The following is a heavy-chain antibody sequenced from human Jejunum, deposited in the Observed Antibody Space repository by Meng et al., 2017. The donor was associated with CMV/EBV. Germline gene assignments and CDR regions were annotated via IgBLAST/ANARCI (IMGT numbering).Heavy chain of an antibody. CDR3: ARVPSSSGCNWFDP. CDR1: GSISSGDCY. CDR2: IYYRGST. Sequence: GSISSGDCYWSWIRQPPGKGLEWVASIYYRGSTYYNPSLKSRLTISVDASKNHFSLNLSSVTAADTAVYYCARVPSSSGCNWFDPWGQGILVTVSS. D-gene: IGHD6-6*01. J-gene: IGHJ5*02. V-gene: IGHV4-30-4*08.